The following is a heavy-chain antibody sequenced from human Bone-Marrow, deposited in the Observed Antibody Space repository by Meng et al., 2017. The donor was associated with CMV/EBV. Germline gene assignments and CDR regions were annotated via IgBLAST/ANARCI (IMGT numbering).Heavy chain of an antibody. CDR3: AKRRGALGGVVDY. Sequence: GESLKISCAASGFTVSSNYMSWVRQAPGKGLEWVSVIYSGGSSTYYADSVKGRFTISRDNSKNTLYLQMNSLRAEDTAVYYCAKRRGALGGVVDYWGQGTLVTVSS. CDR2: IYSGGSST. V-gene: IGHV3-23*03. CDR1: GFTVSSNY. J-gene: IGHJ4*02. D-gene: IGHD3-10*01.